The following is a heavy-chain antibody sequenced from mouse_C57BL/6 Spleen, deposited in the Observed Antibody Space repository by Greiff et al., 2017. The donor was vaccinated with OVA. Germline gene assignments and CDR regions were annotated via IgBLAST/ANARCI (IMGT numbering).Heavy chain of an antibody. V-gene: IGHV1-80*01. J-gene: IGHJ2*01. CDR3: GRRRIYEYGSSGY. CDR1: GYAFSSYW. CDR2: IYPGDGDT. Sequence: QVQLQQSGAELVKPGASVKISCKASGYAFSSYWMNWVKQRPGKGLEWIGQIYPGDGDTNYNGKFKGKATLTADKSSSTAYMQLSSLTSEDSAVYFCGRRRIYEYGSSGYWGQGTTLTVSS. D-gene: IGHD1-1*01.